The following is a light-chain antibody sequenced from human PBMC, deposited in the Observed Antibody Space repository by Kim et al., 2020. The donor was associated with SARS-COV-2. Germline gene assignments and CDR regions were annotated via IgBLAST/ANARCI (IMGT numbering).Light chain of an antibody. J-gene: IGKJ2*03. CDR1: RSGHSN. V-gene: IGKV3-15*01. Sequence: SQGERATLTGSARRSGHSNSGWYQQKPGQSPRLLIYGASTRAPGVQARFSGSGSGTEFTLTISSLQSEDFAVYYGQQFNNWPLYSFGQGTKLEI. CDR3: QQFNNWPLYS. CDR2: GAS.